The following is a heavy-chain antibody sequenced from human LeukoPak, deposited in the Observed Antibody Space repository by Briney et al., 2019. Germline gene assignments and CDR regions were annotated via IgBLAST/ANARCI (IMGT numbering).Heavy chain of an antibody. D-gene: IGHD3-3*02. J-gene: IGHJ4*02. CDR2: MFYSGSP. Sequence: SETLSLTCTVSGGSISSSIYYWGWIRQPPGKGLEWMGRMFYSGSPYYNPSLKSRVTISVDTSKNHFSLRLSSVTAADTAVYYCATQLASTGHFDYWGQGTLVTASS. CDR3: ATQLASTGHFDY. V-gene: IGHV4-39*01. CDR1: GGSISSSIYY.